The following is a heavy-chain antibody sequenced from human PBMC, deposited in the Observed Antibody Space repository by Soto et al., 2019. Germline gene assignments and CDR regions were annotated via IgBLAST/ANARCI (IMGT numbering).Heavy chain of an antibody. Sequence: GESLKISCKGSGYNFAGYWIAWVRQMPGKGLELMGIIYPSDSDTRYRPSFQGQVTISADKSISSAYLQWSSLRASDTAMYYCARGGVSTRTSATKDYWGQGTLVTVSS. D-gene: IGHD3-3*01. J-gene: IGHJ4*01. CDR2: IYPSDSDT. V-gene: IGHV5-51*01. CDR3: ARGGVSTRTSATKDY. CDR1: GYNFAGYW.